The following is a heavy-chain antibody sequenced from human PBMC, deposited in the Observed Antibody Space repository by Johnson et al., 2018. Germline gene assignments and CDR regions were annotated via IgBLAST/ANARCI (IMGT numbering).Heavy chain of an antibody. CDR2: IYYSGST. V-gene: IGHV4-59*01. J-gene: IGHJ4*02. Sequence: QVQLQESGPGLVKPSETLSLTCTVSGGSISSYYWSWIRQPPGKGLEWIGYIYYSGSTNYNPSLKSRVTISVDTSKTQLSLKLSSVTAADTAVYYYARATFVMCGYYPPYYVDFWGQGTLVTVSS. CDR1: GGSISSYY. D-gene: IGHD3-22*01. CDR3: ARATFVMCGYYPPYYVDF.